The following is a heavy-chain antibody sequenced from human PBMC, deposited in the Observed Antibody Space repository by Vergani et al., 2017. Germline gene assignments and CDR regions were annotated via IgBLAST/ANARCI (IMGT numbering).Heavy chain of an antibody. J-gene: IGHJ4*02. D-gene: IGHD5-24*01. Sequence: QVQLQQWGAGLLKPSETLSLTCAVYGSFSGYYWSWIRQPPGKGLEWIGEINHSGSTNYNPSLKSRVTISVDTSKNQFSLKLSSVTAADTAVYYCARVERWLQTNDYWGQGTLVTVSS. CDR3: ARVERWLQTNDY. CDR1: GSFSGYY. V-gene: IGHV4-34*01. CDR2: INHSGST.